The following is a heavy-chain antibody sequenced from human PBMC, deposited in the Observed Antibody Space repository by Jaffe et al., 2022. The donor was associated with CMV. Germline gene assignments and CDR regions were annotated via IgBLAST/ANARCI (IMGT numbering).Heavy chain of an antibody. CDR2: IYHSGST. Sequence: QVQLQESGPGLVKPSGTLSLTCAVSGGSISSSNWWSWVRQPPGKGLEWIGEIYHSGSTNYNPSLKSRVTISVDKSKNQFSLKLSSVTAADTAVYYCARTGNPYCSGGSCYPGWFDPWGQGTLVTVSS. D-gene: IGHD2-15*01. CDR3: ARTGNPYCSGGSCYPGWFDP. J-gene: IGHJ5*02. V-gene: IGHV4-4*02. CDR1: GGSISSSNW.